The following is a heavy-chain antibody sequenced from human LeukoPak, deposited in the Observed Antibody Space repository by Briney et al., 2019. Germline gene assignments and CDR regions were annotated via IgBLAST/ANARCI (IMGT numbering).Heavy chain of an antibody. CDR1: GGTFSSYA. CDR2: IIPILGTA. Sequence: ASVKVSCKASGGTFSSYAINWVRQAPGQGLEWMGGIIPILGTADYAQKFQGRVTITADKSTSTAYMELSSLRFEDTAVYYCARDSWDFRGITRPYYYYYMDVWGKGTTVTVSS. CDR3: ARDSWDFRGITRPYYYYYMDV. J-gene: IGHJ6*03. V-gene: IGHV1-69*06. D-gene: IGHD3-10*01.